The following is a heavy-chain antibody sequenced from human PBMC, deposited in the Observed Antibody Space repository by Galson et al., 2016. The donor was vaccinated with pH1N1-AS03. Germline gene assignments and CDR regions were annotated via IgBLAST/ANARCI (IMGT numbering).Heavy chain of an antibody. J-gene: IGHJ6*02. CDR3: ASSRIAAHTYYYHGIDV. CDR2: IYPGDSDT. CDR1: GHIFANYW. D-gene: IGHD6-6*01. V-gene: IGHV5-51*01. Sequence: QSGAEVKKPGESLKISCKGSGHIFANYWIGWVRQTPGKGLEWMGLIYPGDSDTRYSPSFQGQATISDDKSLSTASLQWSSLKASDTAMYYCASSRIAAHTYYYHGIDVWGQGTTVTVSS.